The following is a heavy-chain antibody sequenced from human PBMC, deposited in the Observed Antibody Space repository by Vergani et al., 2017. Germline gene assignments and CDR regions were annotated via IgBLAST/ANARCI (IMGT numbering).Heavy chain of an antibody. CDR2: ISGSGGST. CDR1: GFTFSSYA. CDR3: AKDPRGYSYGSNWFDP. J-gene: IGHJ5*02. D-gene: IGHD5-18*01. V-gene: IGHV3-23*04. Sequence: VQLVESGGGVVQPGRSLRLSCAASGFTFSSYAMSWVRQAPGKGLEWVSAISGSGGSTYYADSVKGRFTISRDNSKNTLYLQMNSLRAEDTAVYYCAKDPRGYSYGSNWFDPWGQGTLVTVSS.